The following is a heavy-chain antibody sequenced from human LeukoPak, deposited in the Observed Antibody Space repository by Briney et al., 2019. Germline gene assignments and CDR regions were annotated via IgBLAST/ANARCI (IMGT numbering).Heavy chain of an antibody. CDR1: GGSISSGSYY. J-gene: IGHJ4*02. Sequence: SETLSLTCTVSGGSISSGSYYWSWIRQPAGKGLEWIGRIYTSGSTNYNPSLKSRVTISVDTSKNQFSLKLSSVTAADTAVYYCARDRGRYWGQGTLVTVSS. D-gene: IGHD1-26*01. V-gene: IGHV4-61*02. CDR2: IYTSGST. CDR3: ARDRGRY.